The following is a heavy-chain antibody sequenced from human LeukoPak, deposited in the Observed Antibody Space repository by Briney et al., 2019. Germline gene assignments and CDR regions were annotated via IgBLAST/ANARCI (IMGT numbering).Heavy chain of an antibody. Sequence: SETLSLTCTVSGGSISSSSYYWGWIRQPPGKGLEWIGSIYYSGSTYYNPSLKSRVTISVDTSKNQFSLKLSSVTAADTAVYYCARARYYGSGSSNWFDPWGQGTLVTVSS. V-gene: IGHV4-39*07. CDR1: GGSISSSSYY. J-gene: IGHJ5*02. D-gene: IGHD3-10*01. CDR2: IYYSGST. CDR3: ARARYYGSGSSNWFDP.